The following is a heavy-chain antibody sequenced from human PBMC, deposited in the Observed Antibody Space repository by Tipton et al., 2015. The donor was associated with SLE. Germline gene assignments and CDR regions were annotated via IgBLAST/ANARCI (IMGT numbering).Heavy chain of an antibody. CDR3: ARFHGYGMDV. Sequence: GLVKPSETLSLTCAVSGYSISSGYYWGWIRQPPGKGLEWIGSIYHSGSTYYNPSLKSRVTISVDTSKNQFSLKLSSVTAADTAVYYCARFHGYGMDVWGQGTTVTVSS. CDR2: IYHSGST. CDR1: GYSISSGYY. J-gene: IGHJ6*02. V-gene: IGHV4-38-2*01.